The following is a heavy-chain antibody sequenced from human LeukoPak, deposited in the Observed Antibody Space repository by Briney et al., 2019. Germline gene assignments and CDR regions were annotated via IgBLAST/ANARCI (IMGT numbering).Heavy chain of an antibody. CDR1: GVSINGLY. CDR2: IHYSGST. CDR3: AKFGLYYNMDV. J-gene: IGHJ6*02. V-gene: IGHV4-59*07. Sequence: PSDTLSLTCALSGVSINGLYWPWLRQPPGKGREFIGQIHYSGSTDYNPSLKSRITMSVDTSKNQFFLSLNSVTAADTGVYFCAKFGLYYNMDVWGQGTTVTVSS. D-gene: IGHD3-16*01.